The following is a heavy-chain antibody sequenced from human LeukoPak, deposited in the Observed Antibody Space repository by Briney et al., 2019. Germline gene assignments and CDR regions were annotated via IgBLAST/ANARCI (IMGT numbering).Heavy chain of an antibody. CDR2: ISGSGGST. CDR1: GFTFSSYA. J-gene: IGHJ5*02. CDR3: AKALPMGIQEWELPDWFDP. D-gene: IGHD1-26*01. V-gene: IGHV3-23*01. Sequence: GGSLRLSCAASGFTFSSYAMSWVRQAPGKGLEWVSAISGSGGSTYYADSVKGRFTISRDNSKNTLYLQMNSLRAEDTAVYYCAKALPMGIQEWELPDWFDPWGQGTLVTVSS.